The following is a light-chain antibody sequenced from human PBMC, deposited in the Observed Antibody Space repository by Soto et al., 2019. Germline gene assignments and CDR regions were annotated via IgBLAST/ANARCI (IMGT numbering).Light chain of an antibody. CDR3: QQYVISVT. CDR2: GAS. CDR1: QNFGSNY. Sequence: EIVLTQSPCTLSLSPGERVTLSCRASQNFGSNYLAWYQQRPGQAPRLLIYGASSRATGIPDRFSGSGPGTDFTLTIGRLEPQDSAMYYCQQYVISVTFGQRTRLEIK. J-gene: IGKJ5*01. V-gene: IGKV3-20*01.